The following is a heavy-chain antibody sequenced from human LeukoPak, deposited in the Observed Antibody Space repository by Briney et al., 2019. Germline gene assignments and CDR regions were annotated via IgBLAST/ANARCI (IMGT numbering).Heavy chain of an antibody. V-gene: IGHV3-30*02. CDR3: ARGGYYGSGNDFRFDP. Sequence: GGSLRLSCAASGFTFSSHGMHWVRQAPGKGLEWVTFIRSDGSSNYYGDSVKGRFTLSRDNFKNTLSLQMNSLRAEDTAVYYCARGGYYGSGNDFRFDPWGQGTLVTVSS. CDR1: GFTFSSHG. J-gene: IGHJ5*02. CDR2: IRSDGSSN. D-gene: IGHD3-10*01.